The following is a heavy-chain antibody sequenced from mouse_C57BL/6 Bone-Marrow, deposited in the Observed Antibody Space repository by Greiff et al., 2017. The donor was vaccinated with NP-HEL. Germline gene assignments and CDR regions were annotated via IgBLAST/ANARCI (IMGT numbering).Heavy chain of an antibody. J-gene: IGHJ1*03. D-gene: IGHD1-1*01. Sequence: QVQLQQPGAELVKPGASVKLSCKASGYTFTSYWMHWVKQRPGRGLEWIGRIDPNSGGTNYNEKFKSKATLTVDKASSTAYMQLSSLTSEDSAVYYCERWDGSSYWYFDVWGTGTTVTVSS. CDR2: IDPNSGGT. CDR3: ERWDGSSYWYFDV. CDR1: GYTFTSYW. V-gene: IGHV1-72*01.